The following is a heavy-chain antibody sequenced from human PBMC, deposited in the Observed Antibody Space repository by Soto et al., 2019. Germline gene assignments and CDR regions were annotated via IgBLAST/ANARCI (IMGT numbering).Heavy chain of an antibody. CDR1: GYTFTNYA. Sequence: ASVKVSCKASGYTFTNYAMHWVRQAPGQRLEWMGWINAGNGNTRYSQKFQGRVTITRDTSASTAYMELSSLRTEDTAVYFCARPTVVVPAAFYALGVWGQGTTVTVSS. CDR3: ARPTVVVPAAFYALGV. V-gene: IGHV1-3*01. CDR2: INAGNGNT. D-gene: IGHD2-2*01. J-gene: IGHJ6*02.